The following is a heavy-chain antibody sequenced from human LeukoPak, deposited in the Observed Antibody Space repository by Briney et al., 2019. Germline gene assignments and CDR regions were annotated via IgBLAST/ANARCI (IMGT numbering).Heavy chain of an antibody. D-gene: IGHD5-18*01. CDR2: IRGSGSGGST. Sequence: GGSLRLSCAASGFTFSSYAMSWVRQAPGKGLEWVSTIRGSGSGGSTYYADSVKGRFPISRDNSKNTLYLQMNSLRAEDTAVYYCANRYVGYSYGWGQGTLVTVSS. CDR3: ANRYVGYSYG. V-gene: IGHV3-23*01. J-gene: IGHJ4*02. CDR1: GFTFSSYA.